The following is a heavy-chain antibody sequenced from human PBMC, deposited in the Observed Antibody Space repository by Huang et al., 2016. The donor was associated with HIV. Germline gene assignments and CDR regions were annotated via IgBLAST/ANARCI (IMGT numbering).Heavy chain of an antibody. CDR2: VNPKTGVT. J-gene: IGHJ3*01. Sequence: QVHLVQSGADMKKPGASVTVSCKASGYKFTGYYIHWVRQAPGQGLGWMGRVNPKTGVTYYAQKFQGRVTMTTDASVTTGYMELRSLTSDDMAIYYCAIGQYTSTPNAFDLWGQGTLVTVSS. CDR1: GYKFTGYY. V-gene: IGHV1-2*06. CDR3: AIGQYTSTPNAFDL. D-gene: IGHD2-2*02.